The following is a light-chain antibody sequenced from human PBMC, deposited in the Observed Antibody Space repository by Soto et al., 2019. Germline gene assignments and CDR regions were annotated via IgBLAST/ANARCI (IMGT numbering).Light chain of an antibody. V-gene: IGKV1-5*01. CDR1: QNIVNW. CDR2: GAS. J-gene: IGKJ5*01. Sequence: DLQMTQSPSTLSPSVGDRVTITCRASQNIVNWLAWYQQKPGKAPKILIYGASTLERGVPSRFSGSGSGTEFTLTITNLQPDDFATYYCQQYNTYSATFGQGTRLEIK. CDR3: QQYNTYSAT.